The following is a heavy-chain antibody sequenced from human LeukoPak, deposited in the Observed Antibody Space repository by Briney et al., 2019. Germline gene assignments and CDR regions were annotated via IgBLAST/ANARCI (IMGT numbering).Heavy chain of an antibody. CDR2: IKFHGHET. Sequence: GGSLRLFCAASGFTFSSYSMNWVRQAPGKGLEWVAFIKFHGHETFYADSVEGRFTISRDNSKNTLYLQMNSLRAEDTAVYYCASGGAEGVWSFDYWGQGTLVTVSS. D-gene: IGHD3-10*01. J-gene: IGHJ4*02. CDR3: ASGGAEGVWSFDY. CDR1: GFTFSSYS. V-gene: IGHV3-30*02.